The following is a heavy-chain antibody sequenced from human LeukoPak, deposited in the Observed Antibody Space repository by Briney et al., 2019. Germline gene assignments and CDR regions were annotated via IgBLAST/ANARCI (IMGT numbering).Heavy chain of an antibody. D-gene: IGHD4-23*01. CDR3: ARHSSDYAGNFGY. Sequence: SETLSLTCTVSGGSIISYYWSWIRQPPGKGLEWIGYIYYSGSTKYNPSLKSRVSISVDTSKNQFSLKLSSVTAADTAVYYCARHSSDYAGNFGYWGQGTLVTVSS. CDR2: IYYSGST. J-gene: IGHJ4*02. V-gene: IGHV4-59*08. CDR1: GGSIISYY.